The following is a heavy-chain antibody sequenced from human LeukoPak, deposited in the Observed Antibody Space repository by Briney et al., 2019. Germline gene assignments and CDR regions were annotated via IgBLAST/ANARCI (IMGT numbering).Heavy chain of an antibody. D-gene: IGHD1-14*01. CDR3: ARNRSRGKAFDY. CDR1: GYTFTSYG. Sequence: EASVKVSCKASGYTFTSYGISWVRQAPGQGLEWMGWISAYNGNTNYAQKLQGRVTMTTDTSTGTAYMELRSLRSDDTAVYYCARNRSRGKAFDYWGQGTLVTVSS. CDR2: ISAYNGNT. V-gene: IGHV1-18*01. J-gene: IGHJ4*02.